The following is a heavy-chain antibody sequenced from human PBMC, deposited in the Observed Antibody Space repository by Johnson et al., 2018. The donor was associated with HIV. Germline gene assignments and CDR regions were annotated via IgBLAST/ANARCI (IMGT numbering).Heavy chain of an antibody. J-gene: IGHJ3*02. D-gene: IGHD3-16*02. CDR1: GFTFSSYW. CDR2: ISYDGSNK. Sequence: VQLVESGGGLVQPGGSLRLSCAASGFTFSSYWMSWVRQAPGKGLEWVAVISYDGSNKYYADSVKGRFTISRDNSKNTLYLQMHSLRAEDTAVYSCAKDLGGSYRAFDIWGQGTMVTVSS. V-gene: IGHV3-30*18. CDR3: AKDLGGSYRAFDI.